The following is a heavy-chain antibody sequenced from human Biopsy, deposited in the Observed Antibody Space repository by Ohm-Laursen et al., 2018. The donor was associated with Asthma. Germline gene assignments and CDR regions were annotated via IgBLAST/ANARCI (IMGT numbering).Heavy chain of an antibody. D-gene: IGHD2-21*01. V-gene: IGHV3-64D*08. CDR1: GFTFSSYS. CDR3: VKDHSAGYYYFDD. Sequence: SLRLSCAASGFTFSSYSMHWVRQAPGRGPEYVSFIATDGSNKFYADSVKGRFTVSRDNSKHTLYLHMTGLRADGTGVYYCVKDHSAGYYYFDDWGQGAQVTVSP. CDR2: IATDGSNK. J-gene: IGHJ4*02.